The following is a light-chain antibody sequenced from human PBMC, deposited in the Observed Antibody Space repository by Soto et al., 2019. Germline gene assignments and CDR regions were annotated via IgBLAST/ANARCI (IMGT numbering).Light chain of an antibody. CDR1: QGIRND. CDR3: LQDYNYPLT. J-gene: IGKJ4*01. Sequence: AIQMTQSPSSLSSSVVDVVTSSVRASQGIRNDLGWYQQKPGKAPKLLIYAASSLQSGVPSRFSGSGSGTDFTLTISSLQPEDFATYYCLQDYNYPLTFGGGTKVDIK. V-gene: IGKV1-6*01. CDR2: AAS.